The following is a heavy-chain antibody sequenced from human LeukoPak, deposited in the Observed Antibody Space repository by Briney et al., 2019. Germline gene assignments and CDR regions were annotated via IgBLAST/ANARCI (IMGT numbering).Heavy chain of an antibody. J-gene: IGHJ6*03. CDR2: IYYSGST. V-gene: IGHV4-61*05. CDR3: ARTTEAHSWRTRYYDYYMDV. Sequence: SETLSLTCTVSGGSFSSTNYYWGWIRQSPVKGLEWIGYIYYSGSTNYNPSLKSRVTISVDTSKNQFSLKLSSVTAADTAVYYCARTTEAHSWRTRYYDYYMDVWGKGTTVTVSS. CDR1: GGSFSSTNYY. D-gene: IGHD6-13*01.